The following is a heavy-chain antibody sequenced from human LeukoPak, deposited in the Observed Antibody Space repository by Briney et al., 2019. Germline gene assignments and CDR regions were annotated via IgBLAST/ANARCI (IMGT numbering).Heavy chain of an antibody. CDR1: GGSISSGFYS. J-gene: IGHJ3*02. D-gene: IGHD3-10*01. Sequence: SQTLSLTCDVSGGSISSGFYSWNWIRQPPGKGLEWIGYIYHSGSTYYNPSLYSRITISVDRSKNQFSLKLSSVTAADTAVYYCARGYYSNAFDIWGQGTMVTVS. CDR3: ARGYYSNAFDI. CDR2: IYHSGST. V-gene: IGHV4-30-2*01.